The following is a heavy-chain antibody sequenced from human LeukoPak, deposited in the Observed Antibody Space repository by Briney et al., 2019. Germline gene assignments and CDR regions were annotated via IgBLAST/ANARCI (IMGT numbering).Heavy chain of an antibody. CDR1: GYSFTSYW. Sequence: GESLKISGKGSGYSFTSYWIGWVRQMPGKGLEWMGIIYPGDSDTRYSPSFQGQVTISADKSISTAYLQWSSLKASDTAMYYCARHVIPLGGAFDIWGQGTMVTVSS. CDR3: ARHVIPLGGAFDI. J-gene: IGHJ3*02. V-gene: IGHV5-51*01. CDR2: IYPGDSDT.